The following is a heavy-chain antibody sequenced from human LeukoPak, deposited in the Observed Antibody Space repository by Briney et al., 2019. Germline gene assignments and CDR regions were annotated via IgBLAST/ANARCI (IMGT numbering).Heavy chain of an antibody. J-gene: IGHJ3*02. CDR1: GGSISSYY. Sequence: PSETLSLTCTVSGGSISSYYWSWIRQPPGKGLEWIGYIYYSGSTNYNSSFKSRVTISVDTSKNQFSLKLSSATAADTAVYYCARGTRTPQNDDAFDIWGQGTMVTVSS. D-gene: IGHD1-1*01. CDR2: IYYSGST. V-gene: IGHV4-59*01. CDR3: ARGTRTPQNDDAFDI.